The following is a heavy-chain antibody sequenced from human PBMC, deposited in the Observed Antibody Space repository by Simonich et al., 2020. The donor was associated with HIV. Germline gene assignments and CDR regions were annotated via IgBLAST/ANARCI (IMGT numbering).Heavy chain of an antibody. CDR2: KTPDRGGT. D-gene: IGHD2-15*01. CDR3: ARAYCSGGRCYDAFDI. J-gene: IGHJ3*02. V-gene: IGHV1-2*05. Sequence: QVQLVQSGAEVKKPGASVKVSCMASGYTFTGYYRHWVRQAPGQGLVCRRQKTPDRGGTNNAQKLQDRATKTRDTSISTTYMELSRLRSDDTDIYYCARAYCSGGRCYDAFDIWGQGTMVTVSS. CDR1: GYTFTGYY.